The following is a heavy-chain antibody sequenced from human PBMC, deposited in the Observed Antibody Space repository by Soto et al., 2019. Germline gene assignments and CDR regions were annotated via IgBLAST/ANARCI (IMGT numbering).Heavy chain of an antibody. V-gene: IGHV4-30-4*01. CDR1: GGSISSGDYY. D-gene: IGHD3-3*01. J-gene: IGHJ4*02. CDR3: ARGSVRCGPAFDY. Sequence: SETLSLTCTVSGGSISSGDYYWSWILQPPGKGLEWIGYVFYTGSAYYYNPSLKSRVTRSVDTSKNQFSLKLSSVTAADTAVYYCARGSVRCGPAFDYWGQGTLVTVSS. CDR2: VFYTGSAY.